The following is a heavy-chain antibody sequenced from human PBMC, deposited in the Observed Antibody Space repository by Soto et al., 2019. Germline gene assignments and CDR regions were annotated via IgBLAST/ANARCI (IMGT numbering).Heavy chain of an antibody. CDR1: GASISSGDHY. CDR2: MNHIGST. Sequence: QVQLQESGPGLVKPSQTLSLTCTVSGASISSGDHYWSWIHQPPGKGLEWIGYMNHIGSTYYNPSLKSRVIISVDTSKNQFSLKLSSVTAADTAVYYCARVQGNWNQIDNWGQGTLVTVPS. V-gene: IGHV4-30-4*01. CDR3: ARVQGNWNQIDN. J-gene: IGHJ4*02. D-gene: IGHD1-1*01.